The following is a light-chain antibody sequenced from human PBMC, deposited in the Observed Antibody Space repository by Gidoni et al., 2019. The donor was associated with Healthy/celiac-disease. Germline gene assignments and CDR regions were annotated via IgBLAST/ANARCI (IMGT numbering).Light chain of an antibody. V-gene: IGLV1-47*01. J-gene: IGLJ2*01. CDR1: SSNIGSNY. CDR3: AAWDDSLTVVV. Sequence: QSVLSQPTPESGTPGQGGIISCSGSSSNIGSNYVYWYQHLPGTAPKLLIYRTNQRPSGVPGRVSGSKSGSSASLAISGLRSTDEGDYYCAAWDDSLTVVVFGGGTKLPVL. CDR2: RTN.